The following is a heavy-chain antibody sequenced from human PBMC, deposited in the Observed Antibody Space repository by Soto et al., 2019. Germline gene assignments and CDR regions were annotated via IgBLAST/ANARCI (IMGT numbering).Heavy chain of an antibody. CDR1: GGSISSSSYY. CDR2: IYYSGST. CDR3: ARDSMYQLLTPSVGYGMDV. J-gene: IGHJ6*02. V-gene: IGHV4-39*01. D-gene: IGHD2-2*01. Sequence: SETLSLTCTVSGGSISSSSYYWGWIRQPPGKGLEWIGSIYYSGSTYYNPSLKSRVTISVDTSKNQFSLKLSSVTAADTAVYYCARDSMYQLLTPSVGYGMDVWGQGTTVTV.